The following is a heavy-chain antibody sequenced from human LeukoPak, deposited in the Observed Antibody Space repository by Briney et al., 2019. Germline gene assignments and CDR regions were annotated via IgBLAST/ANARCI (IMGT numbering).Heavy chain of an antibody. V-gene: IGHV1-69*05. CDR3: ARGEYSSSPLDY. D-gene: IGHD6-6*01. CDR1: GGTFSSYA. Sequence: SVKVSCKASGGTFSSYAISWVRQAPGQGLEWMGRIIPIFGTANYPQKFQGRVTITTDESTSTAYMELSSLRSEDTAVYYCARGEYSSSPLDYWGQGTLVTVSS. J-gene: IGHJ4*02. CDR2: IIPIFGTA.